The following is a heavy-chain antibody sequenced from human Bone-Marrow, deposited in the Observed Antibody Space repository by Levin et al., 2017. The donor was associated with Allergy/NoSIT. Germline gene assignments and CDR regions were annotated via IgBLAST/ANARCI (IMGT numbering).Heavy chain of an antibody. Sequence: GGSLRLSCAASGFSLSNYGISWLRQAPGKRPEWVSVISGDADNTYYADSVKGRFTISRDKSKNTVDLHMTSLGVDDTAVYYCAKGDDWNDGIFYWGQGTPVTVSS. D-gene: IGHD1-1*01. J-gene: IGHJ4*02. CDR2: ISGDADNT. V-gene: IGHV3-23*01. CDR3: AKGDDWNDGIFY. CDR1: GFSLSNYG.